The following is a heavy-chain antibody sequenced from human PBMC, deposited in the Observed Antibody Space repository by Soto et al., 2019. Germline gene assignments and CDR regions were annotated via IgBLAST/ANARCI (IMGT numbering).Heavy chain of an antibody. CDR2: IIPIFGTA. Sequence: SVKVSCKASGGTFSSYAISWARQAPGQGLEWMGGIIPIFGTANYAQKYQGRVTITADESTSTAYMELSSLISEDTAVYYCARAGDYYYNSGYYSPFDYWGQGTLVTVS. CDR3: ARAGDYYYNSGYYSPFDY. V-gene: IGHV1-69*13. J-gene: IGHJ4*02. D-gene: IGHD3-22*01. CDR1: GGTFSSYA.